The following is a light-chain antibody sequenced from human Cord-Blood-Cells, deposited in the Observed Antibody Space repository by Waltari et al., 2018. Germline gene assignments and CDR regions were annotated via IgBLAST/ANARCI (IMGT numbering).Light chain of an antibody. CDR2: KAS. CDR3: QQYNSYST. J-gene: IGKJ1*01. Sequence: DIQMTQSPSTLSASVGDRVTITCRASQSISSWLAWYQQKPGKAPKLLIYKASSLESGVPSRFSGSGSGTEFTLTISSLQPDDFATYSCQQYNSYSTFGQGTKVEI. CDR1: QSISSW. V-gene: IGKV1-5*03.